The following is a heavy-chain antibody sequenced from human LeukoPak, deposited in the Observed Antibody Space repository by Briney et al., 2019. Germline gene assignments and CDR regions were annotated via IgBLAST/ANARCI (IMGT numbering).Heavy chain of an antibody. CDR1: GGSISSYY. J-gene: IGHJ5*02. CDR3: ASSIWFGELWHFDP. Sequence: YPSETLSLTCTVSGGSISSYYWSWIRQPPGKGLEWIGYIYYSGSTNYNPSLKSRVTISVDTSKNQFSLKLSSVTAADTAVYYCASSIWFGELWHFDPWGQGTLVTVSS. D-gene: IGHD3-10*01. CDR2: IYYSGST. V-gene: IGHV4-59*01.